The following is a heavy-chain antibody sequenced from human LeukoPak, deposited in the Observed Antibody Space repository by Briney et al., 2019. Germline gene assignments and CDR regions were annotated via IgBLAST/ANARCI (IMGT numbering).Heavy chain of an antibody. CDR2: VSYDGSNK. D-gene: IGHD3-10*01. Sequence: GRSLRLSCAASGFTFSSYGMHWVRQAPGKGLEWVAVVSYDGSNKYYADSVKGRFTISRDNSKNTLYLQMNSLRAEDTAVYYCAKGLKGSGSYYTLFDYWGQGTLVTVSS. V-gene: IGHV3-30*18. CDR3: AKGLKGSGSYYTLFDY. J-gene: IGHJ4*02. CDR1: GFTFSSYG.